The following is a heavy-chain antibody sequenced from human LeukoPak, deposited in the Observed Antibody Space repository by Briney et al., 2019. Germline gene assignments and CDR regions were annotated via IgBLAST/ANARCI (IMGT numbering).Heavy chain of an antibody. CDR1: GFSFSDYG. CDR2: IRSNLYGGTP. CDR3: TRDQTPYY. V-gene: IGHV3-49*04. Sequence: PGGTLRLSCAASGFSFSDYGISWVRQAPGKGLEWVGFIRSNLYGGTPEYAASVKGRFTISRDDSNSIAYLEMDSLKTDDTAVYYCTRDQTPYYWGQGTLVTVSS. J-gene: IGHJ4*02.